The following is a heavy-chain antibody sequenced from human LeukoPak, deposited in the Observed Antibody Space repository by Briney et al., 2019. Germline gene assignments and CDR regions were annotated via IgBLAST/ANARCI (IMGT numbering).Heavy chain of an antibody. J-gene: IGHJ4*02. Sequence: PSETLSLTCTVSGGPISSGGYYWSWIRQHPGKGLEWIGYIYYSGSTYYNPSLKSRVTISVDTSKNQFSLKLSSVTAADTAVYYCARGRGFIAAARYYFDYWGQGTLVTVSS. CDR1: GGPISSGGYY. V-gene: IGHV4-31*03. CDR3: ARGRGFIAAARYYFDY. CDR2: IYYSGST. D-gene: IGHD6-13*01.